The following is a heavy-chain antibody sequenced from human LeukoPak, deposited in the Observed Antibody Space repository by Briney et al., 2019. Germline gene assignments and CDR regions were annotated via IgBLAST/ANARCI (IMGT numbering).Heavy chain of an antibody. V-gene: IGHV3-23*01. D-gene: IGHD6-6*01. CDR1: GFTFSSYA. Sequence: GGSLRLSCAASGFTFSSYAMSWVRQAPGKGLEWVSAISGSGGSTYYADSVEGRFTISRDNSKNTLYLQMNSLRAEDTAVYYCAKVYSSSSRGFDYWGQGTLVTVSS. CDR2: ISGSGGST. CDR3: AKVYSSSSRGFDY. J-gene: IGHJ4*02.